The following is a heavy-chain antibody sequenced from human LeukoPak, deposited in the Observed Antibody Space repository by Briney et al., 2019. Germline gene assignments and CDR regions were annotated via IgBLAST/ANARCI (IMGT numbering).Heavy chain of an antibody. CDR1: GGSISGSSYY. Sequence: SETLSLTCTVSGGSISGSSYYWGWIRQPPGKGLEWIGSIYYSGSTYYNPSLKSRVTISVDTSKNQFSLKLSSVTAADTAVYYCARDRSSSWYNWFDPWGQGTLVTVSS. D-gene: IGHD6-13*01. J-gene: IGHJ5*02. CDR2: IYYSGST. V-gene: IGHV4-39*07. CDR3: ARDRSSSWYNWFDP.